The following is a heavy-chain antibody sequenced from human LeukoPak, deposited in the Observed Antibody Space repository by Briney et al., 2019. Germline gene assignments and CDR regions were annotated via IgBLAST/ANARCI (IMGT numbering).Heavy chain of an antibody. CDR3: ASKIGYCSSVSCYLDY. D-gene: IGHD2-15*01. CDR2: IRSSGGST. Sequence: GGSLRLSCAASAFTFSSYDMTWARQPPGKGLEWVSAIRSSGGSTDYADSVKGRFTISRDNSKNILYLQMNSLRAEDTAVYYCASKIGYCSSVSCYLDYWGQGTLVTVSS. V-gene: IGHV3-23*01. J-gene: IGHJ4*02. CDR1: AFTFSSYD.